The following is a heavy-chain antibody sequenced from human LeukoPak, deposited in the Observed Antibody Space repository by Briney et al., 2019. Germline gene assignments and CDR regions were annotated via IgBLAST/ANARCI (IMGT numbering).Heavy chain of an antibody. CDR1: GRSFSGYY. J-gene: IGHJ4*02. CDR2: INHSGST. D-gene: IGHD3-3*01. CDR3: ARVGYDFWSGYYLDY. V-gene: IGHV4-34*01. Sequence: SETLSLTCAVYGRSFSGYYWSWIRQPPGKGLEWIGEINHSGSTNYNPSLKSRVTISVDTSKNQFSLKLSSVTAADTAVYYCARVGYDFWSGYYLDYWGQGTLVTVSS.